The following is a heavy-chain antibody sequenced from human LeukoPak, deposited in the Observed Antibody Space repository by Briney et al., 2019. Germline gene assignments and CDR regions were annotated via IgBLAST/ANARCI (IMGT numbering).Heavy chain of an antibody. V-gene: IGHV1-18*01. CDR1: SYTFTSYG. Sequence: ASVKVSCKASSYTFTSYGISWVRQAPGQGLEWMGWISAYNGNTNYAQKLQGRVTMTTDTSTSTAYMELSSLRSEDTAVYYCARIIAAAGHDTFDYWGQGTLVTVSS. D-gene: IGHD6-13*01. J-gene: IGHJ4*02. CDR2: ISAYNGNT. CDR3: ARIIAAAGHDTFDY.